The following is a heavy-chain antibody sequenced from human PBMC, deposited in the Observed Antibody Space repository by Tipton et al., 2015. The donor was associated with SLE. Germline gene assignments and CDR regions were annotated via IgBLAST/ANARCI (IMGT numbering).Heavy chain of an antibody. D-gene: IGHD5-12*01. CDR1: GASISSSDYS. V-gene: IGHV4-39*01. Sequence: TLSLTCNVSGASISSSDYSWGWMRQPPGEGLEWIGTIYYNGGTHSKPSLKSRVSISVDTSKNQLSLKLISVTAADTAVYFCARLVGGYARWGQGTLVTVSS. J-gene: IGHJ4*02. CDR2: IYYNGGT. CDR3: ARLVGGYAR.